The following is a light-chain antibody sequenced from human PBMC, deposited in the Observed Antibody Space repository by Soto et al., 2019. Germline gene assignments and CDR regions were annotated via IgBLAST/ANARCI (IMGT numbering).Light chain of an antibody. J-gene: IGLJ1*01. V-gene: IGLV2-8*01. CDR3: SSYAGSSNV. CDR1: SSDVGGYNY. Sequence: QSVLTQPPSASGSPGQSVAISCTGTSSDVGGYNYVSWYQQHPGKAPKLMIYEVNKRPSGVPDRFSGSKSRNTASLTVPGLQAEDEADYYCSSYAGSSNVFGTGTKVTVL. CDR2: EVN.